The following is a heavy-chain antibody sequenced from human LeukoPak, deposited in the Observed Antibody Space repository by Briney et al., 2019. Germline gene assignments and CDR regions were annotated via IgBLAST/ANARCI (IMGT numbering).Heavy chain of an antibody. V-gene: IGHV4-59*01. J-gene: IGHJ4*02. CDR2: IYYSGST. CDR1: GGSISSYY. Sequence: SETLSLTCTVSGGSISSYYRSWIRQPPGKGLEWIGYIYYSGSTNYNPSLKSRVTISVDTSKNQFSLKLSSVTAADTAVYYCARTYYYGSGSYGFDYWGQGTLVTVSS. D-gene: IGHD3-10*01. CDR3: ARTYYYGSGSYGFDY.